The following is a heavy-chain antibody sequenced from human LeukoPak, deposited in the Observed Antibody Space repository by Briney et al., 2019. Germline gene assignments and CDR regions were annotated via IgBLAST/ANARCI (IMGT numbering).Heavy chain of an antibody. CDR2: IHHSGST. V-gene: IGHV4-34*01. Sequence: SETLSLTCAVYGGSFSGYYWTWIRQPPGQGLEWIGEIHHSGSTNYNPSLKTRVTISLDTSKNQFSLKLSSVTAADTAVYYCARVTEGNLDYWGQGTLVTVSS. D-gene: IGHD1-14*01. CDR1: GGSFSGYY. CDR3: ARVTEGNLDY. J-gene: IGHJ4*02.